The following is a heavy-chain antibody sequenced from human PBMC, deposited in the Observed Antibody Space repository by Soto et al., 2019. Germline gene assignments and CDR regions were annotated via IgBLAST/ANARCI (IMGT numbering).Heavy chain of an antibody. CDR2: INHSGST. CDR1: GGSFSGYY. V-gene: IGHV4-34*01. CDR3: ARRRYSSSSTVDY. J-gene: IGHJ4*02. Sequence: SETLSLTCAVYGGSFSGYYWSWIRQPPGKGLEWIGEINHSGSTNYNPSLKSRVTISVDTSKNQFSLKLSSVTAADTAVYYCARRRYSSSSTVDYWGQGTLVTVSS. D-gene: IGHD6-6*01.